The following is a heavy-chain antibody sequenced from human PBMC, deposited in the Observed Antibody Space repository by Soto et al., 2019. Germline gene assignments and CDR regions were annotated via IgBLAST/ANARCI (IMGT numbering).Heavy chain of an antibody. CDR2: IYYSRST. D-gene: IGHD3-22*01. Sequence: SETLSLTCTVSGGSISSYYWSWIRQPPGKGLEWIGYIYYSRSTNYNPSLKSRVTISVDTSKNQFSLKLSSVTAADTAVYYCARTYYYDSSGYYFDYWGQGTLVTVSS. CDR3: ARTYYYDSSGYYFDY. J-gene: IGHJ4*02. V-gene: IGHV4-59*01. CDR1: GGSISSYY.